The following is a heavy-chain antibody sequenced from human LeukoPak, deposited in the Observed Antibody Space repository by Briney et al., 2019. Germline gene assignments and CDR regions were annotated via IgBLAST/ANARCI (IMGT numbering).Heavy chain of an antibody. V-gene: IGHV3-15*01. D-gene: IGHD3-10*01. J-gene: IGHJ3*02. CDR1: GFTFSNAW. Sequence: GGFLRLSCAASGFTFSNAWMSWVRQAPGKGLEWVGRIKSKTDGGTTDYAAPVKGRFTISRDDSKNTLYLQMNSLKTEDTAVYYCTTDRGGSSGYAFDIWGQGTMVTVSS. CDR2: IKSKTDGGTT. CDR3: TTDRGGSSGYAFDI.